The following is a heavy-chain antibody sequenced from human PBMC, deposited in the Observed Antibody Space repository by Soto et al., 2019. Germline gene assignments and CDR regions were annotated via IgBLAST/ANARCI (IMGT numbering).Heavy chain of an antibody. Sequence: KLGGSLRLSCVGSDFSLSGFYMSWVRQSPGKGLEWLSFISMSGSYKTYAASVEGRFTISRDNVKNILYLQMDSLRVEDTAVYYCASRGHCSNGQCHPFDYWGQGTQVTVSS. D-gene: IGHD2-8*01. CDR1: DFSLSGFY. J-gene: IGHJ4*02. CDR2: ISMSGSYK. CDR3: ASRGHCSNGQCHPFDY. V-gene: IGHV3-11*06.